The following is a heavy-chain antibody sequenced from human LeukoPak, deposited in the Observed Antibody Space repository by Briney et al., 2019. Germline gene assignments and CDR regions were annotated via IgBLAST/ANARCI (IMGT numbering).Heavy chain of an antibody. CDR3: ARQGPDYDFWSGYPENWFDP. CDR2: IYYSGST. CDR1: GGSISSDY. D-gene: IGHD3-3*01. J-gene: IGHJ5*02. V-gene: IGHV4-59*01. Sequence: SETLSLTCTVSGGSISSDYWSGIRQPPGKGLEWSGYIYYSGSTNYNPSLKSRVTISVDTSKNQFSLKLSSVTAADTAVYYCARQGPDYDFWSGYPENWFDPWGQGTLVTVSS.